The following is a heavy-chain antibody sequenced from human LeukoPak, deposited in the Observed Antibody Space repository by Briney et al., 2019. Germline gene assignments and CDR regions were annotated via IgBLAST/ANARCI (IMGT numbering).Heavy chain of an antibody. Sequence: GGSLRLSCAASGFTFSSYWMSWVRQAPGKGLEWVANIKQDGSEKYNVDSVKGRFTISRDNAKNSLYLQMNSLRAEDTAVYYCARDPYSSRWYASYFDCWGQGTLVTVSS. CDR1: GFTFSSYW. CDR2: IKQDGSEK. J-gene: IGHJ4*02. CDR3: ARDPYSSRWYASYFDC. V-gene: IGHV3-7*01. D-gene: IGHD6-19*01.